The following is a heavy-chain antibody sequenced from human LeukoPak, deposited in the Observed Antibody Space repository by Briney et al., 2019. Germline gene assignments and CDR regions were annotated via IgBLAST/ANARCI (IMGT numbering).Heavy chain of an antibody. J-gene: IGHJ3*02. CDR3: ARDQNGGSYYVPGAFDI. CDR1: GYTFTSYG. D-gene: IGHD1-26*01. V-gene: IGHV1-18*01. CDR2: ISAYNGNT. Sequence: GALVKVSCKASGYTFTSYGISWVRQAPGQGLEWMGWISAYNGNTNYAQKLQGRVTMTTDTSTSTAYMELTSLRSDDTAVYYCARDQNGGSYYVPGAFDIWGQGTMVTVSS.